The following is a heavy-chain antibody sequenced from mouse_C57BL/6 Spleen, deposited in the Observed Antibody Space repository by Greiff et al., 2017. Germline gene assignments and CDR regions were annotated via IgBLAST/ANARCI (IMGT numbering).Heavy chain of an antibody. V-gene: IGHV7-3*01. CDR3: ARYEDTTVVGGDAMDY. D-gene: IGHD1-1*01. CDR1: GFTFTDYY. J-gene: IGHJ4*01. Sequence: EVMLVESGGGLVQPGGSLSLSCAASGFTFTDYYMSWVRQPPGKALEWLGFIRNKANGYTTEYSASVKGRFTISRDNSQSILYLQMNALRAEDSATYYWARYEDTTVVGGDAMDYWGQGTSVTVSS. CDR2: IRNKANGYTT.